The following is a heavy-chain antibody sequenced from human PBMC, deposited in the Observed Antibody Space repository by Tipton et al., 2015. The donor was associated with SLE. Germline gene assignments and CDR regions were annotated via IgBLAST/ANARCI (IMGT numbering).Heavy chain of an antibody. D-gene: IGHD6-19*01. CDR3: ARSPLIAVSGGFDY. J-gene: IGHJ4*02. V-gene: IGHV4-61*02. CDR2: IYTSGST. Sequence: TLSLTCTVSGGSISSGSYYWSWIRQPAGKGLEWIGRIYTSGSTNYNPSLKSRVTISVDTSKNQFPLKLSSVTAADTAVYYCARSPLIAVSGGFDYWGQGTLVTVSS. CDR1: GGSISSGSYY.